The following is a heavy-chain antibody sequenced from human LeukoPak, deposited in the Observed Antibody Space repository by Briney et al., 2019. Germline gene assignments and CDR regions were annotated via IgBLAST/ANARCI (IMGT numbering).Heavy chain of an antibody. CDR2: IYPGDSDT. J-gene: IGHJ5*02. CDR3: ARRGGGYCSSTSCYQSWFDP. D-gene: IGHD2-2*01. V-gene: IGHV5-51*01. Sequence: GESLKISCKGSGYSFTSYWIGWVRQMPGKGLEWMGIIYPGDSDTRYSPSFQGQVTIPADKSISTAYLQWSSLKASDTAMYYCARRGGGYCSSTSCYQSWFDPWGQGTLVTVSS. CDR1: GYSFTSYW.